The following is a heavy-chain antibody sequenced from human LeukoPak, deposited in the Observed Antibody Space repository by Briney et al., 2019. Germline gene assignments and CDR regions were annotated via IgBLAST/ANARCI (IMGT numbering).Heavy chain of an antibody. CDR1: GFTSSSYG. D-gene: IGHD6-19*01. CDR2: ISGSGGST. Sequence: GGSLRLSCAASGFTSSSYGMSWVRQAPGKGLEWVSAISGSGGSTYYADSVKGRFTISRDNSKNTLYLQMNSLRAEDTAVYYCAKHMLQWLVALNYWGQGTLVTVSS. V-gene: IGHV3-23*01. J-gene: IGHJ4*02. CDR3: AKHMLQWLVALNY.